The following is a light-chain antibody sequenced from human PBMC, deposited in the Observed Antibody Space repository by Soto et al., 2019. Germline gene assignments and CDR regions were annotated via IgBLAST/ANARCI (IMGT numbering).Light chain of an antibody. CDR2: AAS. J-gene: IGKJ1*01. Sequence: DIQMTQSPSSLSASVGDRVTVTCRASQSISTYLYWYQQNPGKAPNLLIYAASSLESGVPSRFSGSGSGTDFTLTISSLQPEDFAIYYCQHSYSTPWTFGQGTKVNIK. CDR3: QHSYSTPWT. CDR1: QSISTY. V-gene: IGKV1-39*01.